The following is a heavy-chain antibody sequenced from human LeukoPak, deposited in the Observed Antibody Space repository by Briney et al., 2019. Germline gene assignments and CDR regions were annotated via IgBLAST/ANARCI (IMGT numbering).Heavy chain of an antibody. CDR1: GFTFNNAW. J-gene: IGHJ5*02. Sequence: GGSLRLSCAASGFTFNNAWMNWVRQAPGKGLEWVGRIKSKNVGGTTDYAAPVKGRFTISRDDSKNTVYPQMNSLKIEDTAVYYCTSHAAFDPWGQGTLVTVSS. CDR3: TSHAAFDP. CDR2: IKSKNVGGTT. V-gene: IGHV3-15*01.